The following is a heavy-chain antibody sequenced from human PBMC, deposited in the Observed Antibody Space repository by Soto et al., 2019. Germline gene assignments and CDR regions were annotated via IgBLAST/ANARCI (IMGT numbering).Heavy chain of an antibody. Sequence: SVKVTCTASGFTFTSSAVQWVQQARGQRLEWIGWIVVGSGNTNYAQKFQERVTITRDMSTSTAYMELSSLRSEDTAVYYCAADPSFTIFGYYGMDVWGQGTTVTVSS. J-gene: IGHJ6*02. CDR2: IVVGSGNT. V-gene: IGHV1-58*01. D-gene: IGHD3-3*01. CDR1: GFTFTSSA. CDR3: AADPSFTIFGYYGMDV.